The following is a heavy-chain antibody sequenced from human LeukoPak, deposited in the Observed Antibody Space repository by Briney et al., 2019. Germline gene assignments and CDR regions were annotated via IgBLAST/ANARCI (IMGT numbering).Heavy chain of an antibody. CDR2: IYHSGST. Sequence: SETLSLTCAVSGGSISSSNWWSWVRQPPGKGLEWIGEIYHSGSTNYNPSLKSRVTISVDKSKNQFSLKLSSVTAADTAVYYCARSLVYCSSTSCYTEPIVSWFDPWGQGTLATVSS. V-gene: IGHV4-4*02. D-gene: IGHD2-2*02. CDR1: GGSISSSNW. CDR3: ARSLVYCSSTSCYTEPIVSWFDP. J-gene: IGHJ5*02.